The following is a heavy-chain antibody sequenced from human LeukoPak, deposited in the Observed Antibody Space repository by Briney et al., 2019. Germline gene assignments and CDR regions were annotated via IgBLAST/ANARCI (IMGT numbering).Heavy chain of an antibody. Sequence: GGPLRLSCAASGFTFSNYAMSWVRQAPGKGLEWVSGISGSGGATYYADSVKGRFTISRDNSKNTLYLQMSGLRAEDTAVYYCAKKVITYYYGMDVWGQGTTVTVSS. V-gene: IGHV3-23*01. D-gene: IGHD2-21*01. CDR2: ISGSGGAT. CDR1: GFTFSNYA. CDR3: AKKVITYYYGMDV. J-gene: IGHJ6*02.